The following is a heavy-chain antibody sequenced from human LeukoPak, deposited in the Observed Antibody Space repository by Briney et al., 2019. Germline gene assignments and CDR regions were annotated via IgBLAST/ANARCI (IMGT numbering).Heavy chain of an antibody. D-gene: IGHD3-22*01. Sequence: GASVKVSCKASGCTFTSYGISWVRQAPGQGLEWMGWISAYNGNTNYAQKLQGRVTMTTDTSTSTAYMELRSLRSDDTAVYYCARDTADYYDSSGYRGPFDYWGQGTLVTVSS. CDR2: ISAYNGNT. CDR1: GCTFTSYG. CDR3: ARDTADYYDSSGYRGPFDY. V-gene: IGHV1-18*01. J-gene: IGHJ4*02.